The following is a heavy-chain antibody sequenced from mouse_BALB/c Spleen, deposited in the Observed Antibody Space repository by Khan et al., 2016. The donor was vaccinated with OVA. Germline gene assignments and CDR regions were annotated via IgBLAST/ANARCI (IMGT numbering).Heavy chain of an antibody. V-gene: IGHV3-2*02. CDR1: GYSITSDYA. D-gene: IGHD1-1*01. Sequence: EVQLVESGPGLVKPSQSLSLTCTVTGYSITSDYAWNWIRQFPGNKLEWMGYISYSGSTTYSPSLRSRISITRDTSKNQFFLQLNSVTTEDTATYYCASGRLVLRYPDYFDYWGQGTTLTVSS. CDR3: ASGRLVLRYPDYFDY. J-gene: IGHJ2*01. CDR2: ISYSGST.